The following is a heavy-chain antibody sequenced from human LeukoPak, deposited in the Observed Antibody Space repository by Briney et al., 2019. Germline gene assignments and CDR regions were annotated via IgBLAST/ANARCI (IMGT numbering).Heavy chain of an antibody. CDR1: GGSISSSSYY. Sequence: SETLSLTCTVSGGSISSSSYYWGWIRQPPGKGLEWIGSIYYSGSTYYNPSLKSRVTISVDTSKNQFSLKLSSVTAADTAVYYCARDPGLLWFGEFPDIWGQGTMVTVSS. V-gene: IGHV4-39*07. CDR2: IYYSGST. J-gene: IGHJ3*02. CDR3: ARDPGLLWFGEFPDI. D-gene: IGHD3-10*01.